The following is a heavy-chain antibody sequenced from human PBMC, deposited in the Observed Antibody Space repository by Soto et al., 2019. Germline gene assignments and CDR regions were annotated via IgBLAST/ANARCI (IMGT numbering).Heavy chain of an antibody. CDR1: GFTFSDYY. V-gene: IGHV3-11*01. D-gene: IGHD3-22*01. J-gene: IGHJ4*02. CDR2: IGSSDNII. Sequence: GGSLRLSCAASGFTFSDYYMSWIRQAPGKGLEWVSYIGSSDNIIYYADSVKGRFAISRDNAKNSLYLQMNSLRAEDTAVYYCARDLGYYESSGYFDYWGQGTLVTVSS. CDR3: ARDLGYYESSGYFDY.